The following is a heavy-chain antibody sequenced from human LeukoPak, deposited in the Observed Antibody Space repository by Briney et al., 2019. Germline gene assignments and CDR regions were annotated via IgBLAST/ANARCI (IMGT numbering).Heavy chain of an antibody. D-gene: IGHD1-26*01. CDR2: IIPSLDVA. CDR1: GDTFIPYT. CDR3: ARGGEGVGATTGDY. Sequence: GSSVKVSCKASGDTFIPYTFSWVRQAPGQGLEWIGRIIPSLDVANYAQKFQGRVTLSADRDTATTYMEVTSLRSEDTAVYYCARGGEGVGATTGDYWGQGTLVTVSS. J-gene: IGHJ4*02. V-gene: IGHV1-69*02.